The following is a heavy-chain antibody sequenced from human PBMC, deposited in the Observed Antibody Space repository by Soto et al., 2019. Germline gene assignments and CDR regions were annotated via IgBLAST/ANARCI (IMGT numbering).Heavy chain of an antibody. V-gene: IGHV3-33*01. CDR3: ACILQQWLAPTDY. Sequence: GGSLRLSCAASGFTFSSYGMHWVRQAPGKGLEWVAVIWYDGSNKYYADSVKGRFTISRDNSKNTLYLQMNSLRAEDTAVYYCACILQQWLAPTDYWGQGTLVTVSS. J-gene: IGHJ4*02. CDR1: GFTFSSYG. D-gene: IGHD6-19*01. CDR2: IWYDGSNK.